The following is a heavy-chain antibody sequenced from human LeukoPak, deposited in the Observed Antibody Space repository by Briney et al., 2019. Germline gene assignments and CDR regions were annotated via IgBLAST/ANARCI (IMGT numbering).Heavy chain of an antibody. CDR1: GYTFTSYD. D-gene: IGHD3-22*01. CDR3: ARGRDSSGHFDY. V-gene: IGHV1-8*01. Sequence: ASVKVSCKASGYTFTSYDINWVRQATGQGLEWMGWMNPNSGNTGYAQKFQGRVTMTRNTSISTAYMELSSLRSEDTAVYHCARGRDSSGHFDYWGQGTLVTVSS. J-gene: IGHJ4*02. CDR2: MNPNSGNT.